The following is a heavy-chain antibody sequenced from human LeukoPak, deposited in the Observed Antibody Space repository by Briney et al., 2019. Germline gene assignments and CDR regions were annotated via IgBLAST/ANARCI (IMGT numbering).Heavy chain of an antibody. J-gene: IGHJ4*02. CDR1: GYTFTSYA. CDR2: IIPIFGTA. D-gene: IGHD6-13*01. V-gene: IGHV1-69*13. Sequence: ASVKVSCKASGYTFTSYAISWVRQAPGQGLEWMGGIIPIFGTANYAQKFQGRVTITADESTSTAYMELSSLRSEDTAVYYCAREIAVIAAAGTFDYWGQGTLVTVSS. CDR3: AREIAVIAAAGTFDY.